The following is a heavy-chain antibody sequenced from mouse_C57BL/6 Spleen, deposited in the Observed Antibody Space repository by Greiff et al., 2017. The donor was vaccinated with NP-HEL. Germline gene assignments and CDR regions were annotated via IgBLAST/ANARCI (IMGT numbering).Heavy chain of an antibody. CDR1: GYTFTSYW. J-gene: IGHJ1*03. V-gene: IGHV1-72*01. D-gene: IGHD1-1*01. Sequence: QVQLQQPGAELVKPGASVKLSCKASGYTFTSYWMHWVKQRPGRGLEWIGRIDPNSGGTKYNEKFKSKAILTVDKPSSTAYMQLSSLTSEDSAVYYCARETTTVVENPYFDVWGTGTTVTVSS. CDR2: IDPNSGGT. CDR3: ARETTTVVENPYFDV.